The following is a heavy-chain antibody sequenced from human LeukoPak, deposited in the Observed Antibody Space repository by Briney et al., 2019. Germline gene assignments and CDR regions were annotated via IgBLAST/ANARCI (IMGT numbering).Heavy chain of an antibody. CDR2: ISSSSSYT. CDR3: ARDGWYYDILTGSHTEYYFDY. V-gene: IGHV3-11*05. CDR1: GFTFSDYY. D-gene: IGHD3-9*01. J-gene: IGHJ4*02. Sequence: GGSLRLSCAASGFTFSDYYMSWIRQAPGKGLEWVSYISSSSSYTNCADSVKGRFTISRDNAKNSLYLQMNSLRAEDTAVYYCARDGWYYDILTGSHTEYYFDYWGQGTLVTVSS.